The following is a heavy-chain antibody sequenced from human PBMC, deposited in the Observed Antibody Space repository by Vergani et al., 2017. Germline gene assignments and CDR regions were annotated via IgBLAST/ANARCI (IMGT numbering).Heavy chain of an antibody. CDR2: VDPEHGEV. D-gene: IGHD3-22*01. CDR1: GYSLTELT. Sequence: QVQLVQSGSEVRKPGASVKVSCQVSGYSLTELTIHWVRQAPGKGLEWMGGVDPEHGEVTSAHHIQGRVTMTEDRSTDTAYMELSSLRPEDTALYYCAIVTYYYDSSGYYLDYWGQGTLVTVSS. V-gene: IGHV1-24*01. CDR3: AIVTYYYDSSGYYLDY. J-gene: IGHJ4*02.